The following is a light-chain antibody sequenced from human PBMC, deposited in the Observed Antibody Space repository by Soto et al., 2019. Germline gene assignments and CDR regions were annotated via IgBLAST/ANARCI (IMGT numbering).Light chain of an antibody. CDR1: QRVSTF. CDR3: QQYNSYS. V-gene: IGKV3-20*01. CDR2: AAS. J-gene: IGKJ1*01. Sequence: EIVLTQSPGTLSLSPGDRATLSCRASQRVSTFLAWYQQRPGQAPRLLIYAASSRATGIPDRFSGSGSGTEFTLTISSLQPDDFATYYCQQYNSYSFGQGTKVDIK.